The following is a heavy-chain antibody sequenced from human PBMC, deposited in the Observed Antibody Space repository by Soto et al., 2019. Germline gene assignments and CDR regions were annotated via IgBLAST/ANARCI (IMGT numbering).Heavy chain of an antibody. D-gene: IGHD2-8*01. Sequence: QVQLVQSGAEVKKPASSVKLSCKASGGTFSSYAISWVRQAPGQGLEWLGGIIPIFGTANYAQKLPGRVTITADESTSTAYMGLSRLRSEDKAVYYCAGGLRGVVNWFDRWGQGTLVTGSS. CDR2: IIPIFGTA. V-gene: IGHV1-69*01. J-gene: IGHJ5*02. CDR1: GGTFSSYA. CDR3: AGGLRGVVNWFDR.